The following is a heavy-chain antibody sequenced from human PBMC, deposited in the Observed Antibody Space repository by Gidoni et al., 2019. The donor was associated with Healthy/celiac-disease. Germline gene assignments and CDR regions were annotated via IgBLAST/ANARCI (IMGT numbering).Heavy chain of an antibody. J-gene: IGHJ4*02. CDR2: IYYSGSN. V-gene: IGHV4-39*01. CDR3: AMLDSSGWWGFDY. Sequence: QLQLQESGPGLVKPSETLSLTCTVSGGSISSSSYYWGWIRHPPVNGLDLIGSIYYSGSNYYNPSLKIRVTISVDTSKNQFSLKLSSLTAADTAVYYCAMLDSSGWWGFDYWGQGTLVTVSS. D-gene: IGHD6-19*01. CDR1: GGSISSSSYY.